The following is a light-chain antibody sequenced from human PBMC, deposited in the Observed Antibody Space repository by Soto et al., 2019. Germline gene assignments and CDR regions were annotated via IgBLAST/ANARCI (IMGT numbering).Light chain of an antibody. CDR1: IMDVGGYKY. Sequence: QSVLTQPASVSGSPGQSITSSCSLTIMDVGGYKYVSWYQQHPGKAPKLMIYEVTKRPSGVSDRFSGSKSGNTASLTISGLQAEDESHYYCSSYTTSSTWVFGGGTQLTVL. CDR2: EVT. V-gene: IGLV2-14*01. J-gene: IGLJ3*02. CDR3: SSYTTSSTWV.